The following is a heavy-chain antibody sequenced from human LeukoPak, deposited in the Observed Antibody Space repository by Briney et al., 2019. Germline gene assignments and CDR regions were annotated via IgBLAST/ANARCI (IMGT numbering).Heavy chain of an antibody. D-gene: IGHD2-2*01. V-gene: IGHV7-4-1*02. CDR1: GYTFTDFA. CDR2: INTDTGNP. Sequence: ASVKLSCKSSGYTFTDFAINWVRQAPGQGLEWMGWINTDTGNPTYAQGFTGRFVLSLDTSVSTAYLQISSLKAEDTAVYYCARGGGRYCDSVSCYSAYYFDYWGQGTLVTASS. CDR3: ARGGGRYCDSVSCYSAYYFDY. J-gene: IGHJ4*02.